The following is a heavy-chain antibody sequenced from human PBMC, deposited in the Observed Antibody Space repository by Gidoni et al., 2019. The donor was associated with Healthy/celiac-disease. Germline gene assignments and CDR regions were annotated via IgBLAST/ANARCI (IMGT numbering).Heavy chain of an antibody. CDR1: GFTFSSYW. V-gene: IGHV3-7*01. CDR3: ARDIRFLEWFSWGYYYGMDV. CDR2: IKQDGSEK. J-gene: IGHJ6*02. D-gene: IGHD3-3*01. Sequence: EVQLVESGGGLVQPGGSLRLSCAALGFTFSSYWLSWVRQAPGKGLEWVANIKQDGSEKYYVDSVKGRFTISRDNAKNSLYLQMNSLRAEDTAVYYCARDIRFLEWFSWGYYYGMDVWGQGTTVTVSS.